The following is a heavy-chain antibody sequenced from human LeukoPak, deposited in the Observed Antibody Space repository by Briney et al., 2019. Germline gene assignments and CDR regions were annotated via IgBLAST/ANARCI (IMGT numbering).Heavy chain of an antibody. J-gene: IGHJ6*02. CDR3: ARHGLVLRYFDGMDV. CDR2: IYYSGST. V-gene: IGHV4-59*08. Sequence: SETLSLTCTVSGGSVNGYYWSWIRQPPGKGLEWIGYIYYSGSTNYNPSLKSRVTISVDTSKNQFSLKLSSVTAADTAVYYCARHGLVLRYFDGMDVWGQGTTVTVSS. CDR1: GGSVNGYY. D-gene: IGHD3-9*01.